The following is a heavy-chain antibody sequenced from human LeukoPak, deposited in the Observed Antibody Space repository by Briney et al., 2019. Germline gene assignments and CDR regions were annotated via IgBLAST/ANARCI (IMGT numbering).Heavy chain of an antibody. CDR1: GGSISSSSYY. CDR3: ARRNRGRVVAANTPPRYMDV. CDR2: IYYSGST. V-gene: IGHV4-39*01. D-gene: IGHD2-15*01. J-gene: IGHJ6*03. Sequence: SETLSLTCTVSGGSISSSSYYWGWIRQPPGRGLEWIGSIYYSGSTYYNPSLKSRVTISVDTSKNQFSLKLSSVTAADTAVYYCARRNRGRVVAANTPPRYMDVWGKGTTVTISS.